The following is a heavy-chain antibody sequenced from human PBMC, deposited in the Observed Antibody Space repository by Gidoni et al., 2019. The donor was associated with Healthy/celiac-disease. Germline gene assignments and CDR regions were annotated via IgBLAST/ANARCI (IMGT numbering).Heavy chain of an antibody. V-gene: IGHV4-34*01. CDR1: GGSFSGYY. D-gene: IGHD3-10*01. CDR2: INHSGST. Sequence: QVQLQQWGAGLLKPSETLSLTCPVYGGSFSGYYWSWNRQPPGKGLEWIWEINHSGSTNYNPSLKSRVTISVDTSKNQFSLKLSSVTAADTAVYYCARGRGDYGSGSFYFDYWGQGTLVTVSS. J-gene: IGHJ4*02. CDR3: ARGRGDYGSGSFYFDY.